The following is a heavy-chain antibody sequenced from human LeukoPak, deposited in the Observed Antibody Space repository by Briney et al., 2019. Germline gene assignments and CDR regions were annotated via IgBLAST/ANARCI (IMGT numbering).Heavy chain of an antibody. CDR2: IYYSGST. CDR1: GGSISSYY. Sequence: SETLSLTCTVSGGSISSYYWNWIRQPPGKGLEWIGYIYYSGSTKYNPSLKSRVAISVDTSKNQFSLKLSSVTAADTAVYYCARERAGYFDYWGQGTLVTVSS. CDR3: ARERAGYFDY. V-gene: IGHV4-59*01. J-gene: IGHJ4*02.